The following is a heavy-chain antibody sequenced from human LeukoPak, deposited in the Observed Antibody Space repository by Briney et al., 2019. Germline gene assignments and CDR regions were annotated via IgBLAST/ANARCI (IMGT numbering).Heavy chain of an antibody. CDR2: IRYDGSNK. D-gene: IGHD3-10*01. J-gene: IGHJ6*03. CDR3: ARWGFTYYGSGSPFLVYYYMDV. V-gene: IGHV3-30*02. CDR1: GFTFSSYG. Sequence: PGGSLRLSCAASGFTFSSYGMHWVRQAPGKGLEWVAFIRYDGSNKYYADSVKGRFTISRDNSKNTLYLQMNSLRAEDTAVYYCARWGFTYYGSGSPFLVYYYMDVWGKGTTVTVSS.